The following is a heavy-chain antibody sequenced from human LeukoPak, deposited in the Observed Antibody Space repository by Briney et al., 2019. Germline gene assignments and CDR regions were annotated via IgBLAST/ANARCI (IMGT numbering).Heavy chain of an antibody. CDR1: GFSFSDYY. V-gene: IGHV3-11*01. CDR2: ISNDGRTI. CDR3: ARDDRYRSGSNWFDP. Sequence: GGSLRLSCAASGFSFSDYYMSWIRQAPGKGLEWPSFISNDGRTIYYADSVKGRFTISRDNAKKFLYLDMNNLRADDTAMYYCARDDRYRSGSNWFDPWGQGTLVTVSS. J-gene: IGHJ5*02. D-gene: IGHD6-25*01.